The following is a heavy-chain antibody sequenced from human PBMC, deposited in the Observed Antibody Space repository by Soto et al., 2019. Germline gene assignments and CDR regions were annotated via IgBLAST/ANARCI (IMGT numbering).Heavy chain of an antibody. D-gene: IGHD2-21*02. V-gene: IGHV4-59*01. Sequence: PSETLSLTCTVSGGSISGYYWSWIRQPPGKGLEWIGYMYKTGSTVYNPSFKSRVTISVDTSKNQFSLKLNSATAADTAVYYCARDLWGYCGTDCYPLDVWGQGTTVTVSS. CDR1: GGSISGYY. CDR2: MYKTGST. J-gene: IGHJ6*02. CDR3: ARDLWGYCGTDCYPLDV.